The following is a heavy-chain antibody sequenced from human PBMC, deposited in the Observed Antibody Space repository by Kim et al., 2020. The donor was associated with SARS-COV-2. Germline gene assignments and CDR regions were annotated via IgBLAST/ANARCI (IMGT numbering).Heavy chain of an antibody. V-gene: IGHV1-18*01. J-gene: IGHJ4*02. Sequence: ASVKVSCQASGFPLSDYGISWVRQAPGQGLEWVGWTGGNGRFPESPVKFQGRLTLTTDASTATAYMEMRNLRSDDTAFYYCGYCSSHTCYYLGQGTLVSVSS. CDR2: TGGNGRFP. CDR1: GFPLSDYG. D-gene: IGHD2-2*01. CDR3: GYCSSHTCYY.